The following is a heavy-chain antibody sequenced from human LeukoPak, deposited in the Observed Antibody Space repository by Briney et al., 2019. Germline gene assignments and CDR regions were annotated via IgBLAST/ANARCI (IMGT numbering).Heavy chain of an antibody. CDR3: ARLYYDILTGYYSADY. CDR1: GYTFTSYG. D-gene: IGHD3-9*01. Sequence: ASVKVSCKASGYTFTSYGISWGRQAPGQGLEWMGGISAYNGNTNYAQKLQGRVTMTTDTSTSTAYMELRSLRSDDTAVYYCARLYYDILTGYYSADYWGQGTLVTVSS. CDR2: ISAYNGNT. J-gene: IGHJ4*02. V-gene: IGHV1-18*04.